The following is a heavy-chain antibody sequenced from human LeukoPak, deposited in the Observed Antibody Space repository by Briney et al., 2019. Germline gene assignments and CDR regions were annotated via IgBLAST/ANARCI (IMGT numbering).Heavy chain of an antibody. Sequence: PSGTLSLTCAVFGGSFSGYSWTWIRQPPGKGLERIGKISDSGRANYNPSLKSRVTISVHAYENKFSLELSSATAADTAVYYCARGRTGENTYVGGYYYMDVWGKGTTVIVSS. CDR2: ISDSGRA. V-gene: IGHV4-34*01. CDR3: ARGRTGENTYVGGYYYMDV. J-gene: IGHJ6*03. CDR1: GGSFSGYS. D-gene: IGHD4-17*01.